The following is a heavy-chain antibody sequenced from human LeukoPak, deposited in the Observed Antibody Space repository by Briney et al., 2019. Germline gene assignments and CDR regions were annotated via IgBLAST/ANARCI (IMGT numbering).Heavy chain of an antibody. Sequence: GSSVKVSCKASGGTFSSYAISWVRQAPGQGLEWMGRIIPIFGTANYAQKFQGRVTFTTDESTSTAYMELSSLRSEDTAVYYCAREYSNWGANYYYYYMDVWGKGTTVTVSS. J-gene: IGHJ6*03. CDR1: GGTFSSYA. CDR3: AREYSNWGANYYYYYMDV. CDR2: IIPIFGTA. D-gene: IGHD4-11*01. V-gene: IGHV1-69*05.